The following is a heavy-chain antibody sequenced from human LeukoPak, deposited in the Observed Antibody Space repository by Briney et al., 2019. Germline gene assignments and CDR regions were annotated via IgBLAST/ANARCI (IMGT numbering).Heavy chain of an antibody. CDR1: GFTFSSYA. D-gene: IGHD6-13*01. J-gene: IGHJ4*02. CDR3: AKGMMWQQLVPSTQYYFDY. CDR2: ISGSGGST. V-gene: IGHV3-23*01. Sequence: GGSLRLSCAASGFTFSSYAMSWVRQAPGKGLQSVSAISGSGGSTYYADSVKGRFTISRDNSKNTLYLQMNSLRAEDTAVYYCAKGMMWQQLVPSTQYYFDYRGQGTLVTVSS.